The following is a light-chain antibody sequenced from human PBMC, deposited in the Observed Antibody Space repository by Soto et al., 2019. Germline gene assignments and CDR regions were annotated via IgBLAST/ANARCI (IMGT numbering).Light chain of an antibody. CDR1: SSDVGSYYS. V-gene: IGLV2-14*01. CDR2: EVS. Sequence: QSALTQPASVSGSPGQSITISCTGTSSDVGSYYSVSWYKQHPGKAPKLMIYEVSNRPSGVSNRFSVSKSGNTASLTISGLQAEDEADYYCSSYTSSSTLVFGTGTKLTVL. CDR3: SSYTSSSTLV. J-gene: IGLJ1*01.